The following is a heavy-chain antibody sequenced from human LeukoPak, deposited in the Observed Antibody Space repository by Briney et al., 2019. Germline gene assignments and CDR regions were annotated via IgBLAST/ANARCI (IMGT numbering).Heavy chain of an antibody. J-gene: IGHJ2*01. CDR3: ARLVLVGTTYWYFDL. V-gene: IGHV4-59*08. CDR2: IYYSGST. CDR1: SVSISSYY. Sequence: SETLSLTCTVSSVSISSYYWSWIRQPPGKGLEWIGYIYYSGSTNYNPSLKSRVTISVDTSKNQFSLKLSSVTAADTAVYYCARLVLVGTTYWYFDLWGRGTLVTVSS. D-gene: IGHD1-26*01.